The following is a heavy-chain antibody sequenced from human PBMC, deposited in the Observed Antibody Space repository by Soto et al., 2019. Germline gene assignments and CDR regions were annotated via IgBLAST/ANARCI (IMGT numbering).Heavy chain of an antibody. CDR3: ARVLYYGSGSYSPYGMDV. CDR2: VSPPFRTS. J-gene: IGHJ6*02. Sequence: QVQLVQSXAEXXXPGSSVKVSCKTSGVSFNNNGIGWVRXXXXHGLEWMGGVSPPFRTSNYARXXXXXXXXXXXXXXXXXXXXXXXLTSEDTAQYYCARVLYYGSGSYSPYGMDVWGQGTTVTVSS. V-gene: IGHV1-69*01. CDR1: GVSFNNNG. D-gene: IGHD3-10*01.